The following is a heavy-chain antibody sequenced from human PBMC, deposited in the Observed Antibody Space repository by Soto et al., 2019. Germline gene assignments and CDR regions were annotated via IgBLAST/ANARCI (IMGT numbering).Heavy chain of an antibody. D-gene: IGHD4-17*01. V-gene: IGHV4-59*01. CDR2: VFYTGST. Sequence: QVHLQESGPGLVKPSETLSLFCNVSGGSMSNNYWTWIRQAPGKGLEWIGYVFYTGSTNYNPSLKSRVSISVDTSKKYFSLRLNSVTAADTAVYYCARSLTVTRFDQWGQGTRVTVS. J-gene: IGHJ4*02. CDR3: ARSLTVTRFDQ. CDR1: GGSMSNNY.